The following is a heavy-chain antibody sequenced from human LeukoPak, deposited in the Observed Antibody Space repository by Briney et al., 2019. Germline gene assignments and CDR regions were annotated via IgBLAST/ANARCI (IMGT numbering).Heavy chain of an antibody. CDR2: IYYNGRT. V-gene: IGHV4-59*01. Sequence: SETLSLTCTVSGGSIRNYHWSWIRQPPGKGLEWIGYIYYNGRTDYNPSLKSRVTISVDTSKNKFSLKLNSVTAADTAVYYCARDLTELWSGAPRGGFDIWGQGTMVTVSS. CDR1: GGSIRNYH. J-gene: IGHJ3*02. D-gene: IGHD3-10*01. CDR3: ARDLTELWSGAPRGGFDI.